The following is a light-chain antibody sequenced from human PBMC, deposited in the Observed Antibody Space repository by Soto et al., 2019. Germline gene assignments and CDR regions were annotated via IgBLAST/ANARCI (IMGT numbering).Light chain of an antibody. CDR1: SSNIGADYD. CDR3: QSYDSSLSAVV. CDR2: GNS. J-gene: IGLJ3*02. Sequence: QSVLTQPPSVSGAQGQRVTISCTGSSSNIGADYDVHWYQQLPGTAPKLLIYGNSNRPSGVPDRFSGSKSGTSASLAITGLQAEDEADYYGQSYDSSLSAVVFGGGTKLTVL. V-gene: IGLV1-40*01.